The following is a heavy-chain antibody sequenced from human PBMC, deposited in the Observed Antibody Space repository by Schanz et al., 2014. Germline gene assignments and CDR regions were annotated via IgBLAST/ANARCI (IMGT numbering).Heavy chain of an antibody. V-gene: IGHV1-2*02. D-gene: IGHD2-2*01. J-gene: IGHJ5*02. CDR1: GYRFTSYY. CDR3: ARELCSSTTCYVRYDP. Sequence: QVQLVQSGAEVTKPGSSVTVSCKASGYRFTSYYMNWVRQAPGQGLEFMGWINPNSGDTEYGQQFEGRVTTTTETSTNTAYMEQSSLTSDDTAVYYCARELCSSTTCYVRYDPWGQGTLVTVSS. CDR2: INPNSGDT.